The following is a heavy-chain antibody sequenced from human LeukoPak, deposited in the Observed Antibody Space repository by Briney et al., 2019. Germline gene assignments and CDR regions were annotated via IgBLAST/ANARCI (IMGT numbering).Heavy chain of an antibody. V-gene: IGHV4-34*01. D-gene: IGHD6-13*01. CDR3: ARGGSSWVY. Sequence: SETLSLTCAVHGGSFSGYYWSWIRQPPGKGLEWIGEINHSGSTNYNPSLKSRVTISVDTSKNQFSLKLSSVTAADMAVYYCARGGSSWVYWGQGTLVTVSS. CDR1: GGSFSGYY. CDR2: INHSGST. J-gene: IGHJ4*02.